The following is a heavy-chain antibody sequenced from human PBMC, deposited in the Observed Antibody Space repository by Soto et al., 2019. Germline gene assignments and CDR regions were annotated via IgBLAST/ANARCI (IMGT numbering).Heavy chain of an antibody. Sequence: EAQLLESGGGLVQPGGSLRLSCAASGFDFINNAMAWVRQAPGKGLEWVSTISADISYTYYADAVRGRFTVSRDNSKNTVYLQMNSLRADDTAVYYCANQSTARRAFDIWGQGTVVTVSS. CDR3: ANQSTARRAFDI. J-gene: IGHJ3*02. D-gene: IGHD2-21*02. CDR1: GFDFINNA. V-gene: IGHV3-23*01. CDR2: ISADISYT.